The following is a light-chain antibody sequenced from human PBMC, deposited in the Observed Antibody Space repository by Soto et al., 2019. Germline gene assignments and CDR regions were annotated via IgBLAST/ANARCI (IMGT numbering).Light chain of an antibody. Sequence: DIQMTQSPSTLSASVGDRVTITCRASQYINSWLAWYQQKPGKAPNLLIYKASNLESGVPSRFSGSGSGTEFILTISSLQPDDFAPYYCQQYNTYPLTFGGGTKVGI. CDR1: QYINSW. CDR2: KAS. CDR3: QQYNTYPLT. V-gene: IGKV1-5*03. J-gene: IGKJ4*02.